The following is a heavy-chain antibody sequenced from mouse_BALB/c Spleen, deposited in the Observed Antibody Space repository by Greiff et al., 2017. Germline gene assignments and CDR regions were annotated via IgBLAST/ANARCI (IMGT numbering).Heavy chain of an antibody. CDR2: ISDGGSYT. CDR3: ARDEMFRYDGAMDY. J-gene: IGHJ4*01. D-gene: IGHD2-14*01. Sequence: VQLKESGGGLVKPGGSLKLSCAASGFTFSDYYMYWVRQTPEKRLEWVATISDGGSYTYYPDSVKGRFTISRDNAKNNLYLQMSSLKSEDTAMYYCARDEMFRYDGAMDYWGQGTSVTVSS. CDR1: GFTFSDYY. V-gene: IGHV5-4*02.